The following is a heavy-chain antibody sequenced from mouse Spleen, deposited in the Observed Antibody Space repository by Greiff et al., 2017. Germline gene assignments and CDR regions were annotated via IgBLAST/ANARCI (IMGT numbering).Heavy chain of an antibody. CDR3: ARLGYVLAMDY. CDR1: GFTFTDYY. V-gene: IGHV7-3*01. J-gene: IGHJ4*01. D-gene: IGHD2-10*02. Sequence: EVKLVESGGGLVQPGGSLSLSCAASGFTFTDYYMSWVRQPPGKALEWLGFIRNKANGYTTEYSASVKGRFTISRDNSQSILYLQMNALRAEDSATYYCARLGYVLAMDYWGQGTSVTVSS. CDR2: IRNKANGYTT.